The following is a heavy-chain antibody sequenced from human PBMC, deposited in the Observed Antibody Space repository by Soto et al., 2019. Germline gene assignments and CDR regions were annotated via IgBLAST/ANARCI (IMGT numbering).Heavy chain of an antibody. Sequence: GGSLRLSCEASGFTFSSYAMSWVRQAPGKVLEWVSAISGSGGSTYYADSVQGRFTISRDNSKNTLYLQMNSLRAEDTAVYYCAKSRDQERITMIVVVITRRYYYYGMDVWGQGITLTVSS. CDR3: AKSRDQERITMIVVVITRRYYYYGMDV. CDR1: GFTFSSYA. CDR2: ISGSGGST. J-gene: IGHJ6*02. D-gene: IGHD3-22*01. V-gene: IGHV3-23*01.